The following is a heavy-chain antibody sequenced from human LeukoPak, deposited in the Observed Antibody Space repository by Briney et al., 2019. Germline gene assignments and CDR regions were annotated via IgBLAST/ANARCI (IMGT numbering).Heavy chain of an antibody. CDR1: VFTFSDYY. CDR2: IPGSGTPI. Sequence: PGGSLRLSCAASVFTFSDYYMSWSRQAPGKGLEWLSYIPGSGTPIYYADSVNGRFASARANGKNSRYLQMNSLRAEATAVYFCARNGGPGRTTFDSWGQGTLVTVSS. V-gene: IGHV3-11*01. J-gene: IGHJ4*02. D-gene: IGHD2-15*01. CDR3: ARNGGPGRTTFDS.